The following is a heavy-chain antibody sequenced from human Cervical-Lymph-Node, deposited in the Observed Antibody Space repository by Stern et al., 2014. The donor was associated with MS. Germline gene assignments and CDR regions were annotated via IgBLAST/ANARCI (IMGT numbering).Heavy chain of an antibody. CDR3: ARDTSSPERSDW. V-gene: IGHV3-53*01. D-gene: IGHD1-1*01. Sequence: EVQLVESGGGVIQPGGSLRLSCTASGFTVSRDYMTWVRQAPGKGLEWVSLISNFGSTFYTDSVKGRFTISRDDSKNPVYLHMTSLRAEDTAIYYCARDTSSPERSDWWGQGTLVTVSS. CDR1: GFTVSRDY. J-gene: IGHJ4*02. CDR2: ISNFGST.